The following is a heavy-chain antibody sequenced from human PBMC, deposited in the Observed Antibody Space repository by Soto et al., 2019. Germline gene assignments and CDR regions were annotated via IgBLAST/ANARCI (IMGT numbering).Heavy chain of an antibody. V-gene: IGHV3-23*04. CDR3: AKRPRALLTFDY. CDR2: ISDSGGTS. CDR1: GFIFSNYV. Sequence: EVQLVDSGGGLVQPGGSLRLSCAASGFIFSNYVMSWVPQPPGKGLEWVSSISDSGGTSYYADSVKGRFTISRDNSKNTLYLQMNSLRAEDTAIYYCAKRPRALLTFDYWGQGTLVTVSS. D-gene: IGHD1-26*01. J-gene: IGHJ4*02.